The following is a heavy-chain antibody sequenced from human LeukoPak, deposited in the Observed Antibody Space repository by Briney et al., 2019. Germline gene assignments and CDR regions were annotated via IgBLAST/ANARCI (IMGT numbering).Heavy chain of an antibody. V-gene: IGHV6-1*01. CDR3: ALARSEYHYGMDV. CDR2: TYYRSKWYN. J-gene: IGHJ6*02. Sequence: SQTLSLTCAISGDSVSSISVAWNWIRQSPSRGLEWLGRTYYRSKWYNEYAVSVKGRININPDPSKNQFSMQLNSVTPEDTAVYYCALARSEYHYGMDVWGQGATVTVSS. CDR1: GDSVSSISVA.